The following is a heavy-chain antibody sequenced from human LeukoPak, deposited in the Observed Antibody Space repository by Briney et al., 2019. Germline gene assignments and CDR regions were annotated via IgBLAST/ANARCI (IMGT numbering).Heavy chain of an antibody. J-gene: IGHJ4*02. Sequence: GGSLRLSCAASGFTFSSYGMHWVRQAPGKGLEWVAVIWYDGSNKYYADSVKGRFTISRDNSKSTLYLQMNSLRAEDTAVYYCARASIAAAGFDYWGQGTLVTVSS. D-gene: IGHD6-13*01. CDR2: IWYDGSNK. CDR3: ARASIAAAGFDY. CDR1: GFTFSSYG. V-gene: IGHV3-33*01.